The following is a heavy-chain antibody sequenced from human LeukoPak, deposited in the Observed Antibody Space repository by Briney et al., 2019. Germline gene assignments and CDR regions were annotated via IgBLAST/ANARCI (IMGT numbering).Heavy chain of an antibody. D-gene: IGHD3-22*01. CDR2: ISSSGST. V-gene: IGHV4-61*02. Sequence: SQTLSLTCTVSGDSISSGDYYWSWIRQPAGKGLEWIGRISSSGSTNYNPSLKSRVTISVDTSKNQFSLKLSSVTAADTAVYYCARDRYYYDSSGYWTRFDPWGQGTLVTVSS. CDR3: ARDRYYYDSSGYWTRFDP. J-gene: IGHJ5*02. CDR1: GDSISSGDYY.